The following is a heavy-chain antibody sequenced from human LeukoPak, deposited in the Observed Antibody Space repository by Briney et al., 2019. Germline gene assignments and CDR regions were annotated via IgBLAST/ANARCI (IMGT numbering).Heavy chain of an antibody. Sequence: GGSLRLSCTASGLTFSTSGFNWVRQAPGKGLEWVASIGPTGSDRYHADSIKGRFTISRDNANNFLYLQMNSLRAVDTAVYYCATETNGRHYDYWGQGTLLTVSS. V-gene: IGHV3-21*06. CDR2: IGPTGSDR. CDR3: ATETNGRHYDY. D-gene: IGHD1-14*01. CDR1: GLTFSTSG. J-gene: IGHJ4*02.